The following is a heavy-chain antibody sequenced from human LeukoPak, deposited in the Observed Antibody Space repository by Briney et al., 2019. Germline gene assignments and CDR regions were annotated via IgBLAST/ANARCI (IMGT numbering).Heavy chain of an antibody. CDR3: ARDPRGYYMDV. V-gene: IGHV4-61*01. J-gene: IGHJ6*03. CDR2: IYSSGST. Sequence: SETLSLTCTVSGGSISGSSYYWGWIRQPPGKGLEWIGYIYSSGSTNYNPSLKSRVTISVDTSKNQFSLKLSSVTAADTAVYYCARDPRGYYMDVWGKGTTVTVSS. CDR1: GGSISGSSYY.